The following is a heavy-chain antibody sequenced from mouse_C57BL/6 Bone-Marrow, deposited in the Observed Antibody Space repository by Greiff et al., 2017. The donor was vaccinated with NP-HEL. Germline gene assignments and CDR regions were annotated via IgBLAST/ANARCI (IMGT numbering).Heavy chain of an antibody. CDR3: ARITYYDMDD. V-gene: IGHV1-81*01. J-gene: IGHJ4*01. CDR2: IYPRSGDT. CDR1: GYTFTSYG. Sequence: QVQLQQPGAELVRPGASVKLSCKASGYTFTSYGIRWVKQRPGRGLEWIGRIYPRSGDTYYNEKFKGKATLTVDKPSSTAYMELSSLTSEDSAVFCCARITYYDMDDWGKGTSVTVSS.